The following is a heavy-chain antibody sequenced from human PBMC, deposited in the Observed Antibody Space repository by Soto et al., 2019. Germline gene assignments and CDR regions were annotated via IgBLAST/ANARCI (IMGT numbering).Heavy chain of an antibody. Sequence: PSETLSLTCTVSGGSISSYYWTWIRQPPGKGLEWIGYIYYSGITNYNPSLKSRVTISVATSKTQFSLKLTSVTTADTAVYYCARAHCSNGICYAFDIWGPGTKVTVSS. D-gene: IGHD2-8*01. CDR1: GGSISSYY. CDR3: ARAHCSNGICYAFDI. V-gene: IGHV4-59*12. CDR2: IYYSGIT. J-gene: IGHJ3*02.